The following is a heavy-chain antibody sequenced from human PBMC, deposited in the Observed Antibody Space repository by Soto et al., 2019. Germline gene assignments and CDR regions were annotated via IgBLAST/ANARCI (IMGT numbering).Heavy chain of an antibody. CDR1: GGSISSYY. D-gene: IGHD5-12*01. V-gene: IGHV4-59*08. Sequence: SETLSLTCTVSGGSISSYYWSWIRQPPGKGLEWIGYIYYSGSTNYNPSLKSRVNISVDTSKNQFSQKLSSVTAADTAVYYCARQDSGYDLDAFDIWGQGTMVTVSS. CDR2: IYYSGST. CDR3: ARQDSGYDLDAFDI. J-gene: IGHJ3*02.